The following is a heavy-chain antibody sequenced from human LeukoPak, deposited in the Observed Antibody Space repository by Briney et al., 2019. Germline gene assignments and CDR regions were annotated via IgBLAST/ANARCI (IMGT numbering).Heavy chain of an antibody. V-gene: IGHV4-34*01. CDR1: GGSFSGYY. CDR3: ARGREEIQLWSFDY. Sequence: SSETLSLTCAVYGGSFSGYYWSWIRQPPGKGLEWIGEINHSGSTNYNPSLKSRVTISVDTSKNQFSLKLSSVTAADTAVYYCARGREEIQLWSFDYWGQGTLVTVSS. CDR2: INHSGST. D-gene: IGHD5-18*01. J-gene: IGHJ4*02.